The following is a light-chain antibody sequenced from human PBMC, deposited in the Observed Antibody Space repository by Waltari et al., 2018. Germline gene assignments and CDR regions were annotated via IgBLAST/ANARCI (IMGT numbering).Light chain of an antibody. V-gene: IGLV2-23*01. J-gene: IGLJ3*02. CDR1: SSDVGSYNL. Sequence: HSALTRPASVSGSPGQSITISCTGTSSDVGSYNLVSWYQQHPDKAPKLMIYEDSKRPSGVSNRFSGSKSGNTASLTISGLQAEDEADYYCCSYAGSSTLVFGGGTKLTVL. CDR2: EDS. CDR3: CSYAGSSTLV.